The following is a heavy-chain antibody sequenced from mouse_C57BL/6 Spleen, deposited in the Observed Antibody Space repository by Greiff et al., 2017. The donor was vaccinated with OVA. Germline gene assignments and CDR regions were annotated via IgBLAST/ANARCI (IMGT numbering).Heavy chain of an antibody. CDR2: ISSGSSTI. V-gene: IGHV5-17*01. J-gene: IGHJ3*01. D-gene: IGHD2-14*01. Sequence: EVMLVESGGGLVKPGGSLKLSCAASGFTFSDYGMHWVRQAPEKGLEWVAYISSGSSTIYYADTVKGRFTISRDNAKNTLFLQMTSLRSEDTAMYYCARPKGYAQAWFSCSGEGTLGSVSA. CDR3: ARPKGYAQAWFSC. CDR1: GFTFSDYG.